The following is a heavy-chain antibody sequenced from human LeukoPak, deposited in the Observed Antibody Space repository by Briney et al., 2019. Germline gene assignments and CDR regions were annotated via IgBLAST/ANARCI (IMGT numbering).Heavy chain of an antibody. J-gene: IGHJ4*02. V-gene: IGHV3-23*01. D-gene: IGHD3-10*01. Sequence: PGGSLRLSCAASGFTFSSYAMRWVRQAPGKGLEWVSAISGSGGSTYYADSVKGRFTISRDNSKNTLYLQMNSLRAEDTAIYYCAKPPTYYYGSGSLTTTLYYFDYWGQGTLVTVSS. CDR2: ISGSGGST. CDR1: GFTFSSYA. CDR3: AKPPTYYYGSGSLTTTLYYFDY.